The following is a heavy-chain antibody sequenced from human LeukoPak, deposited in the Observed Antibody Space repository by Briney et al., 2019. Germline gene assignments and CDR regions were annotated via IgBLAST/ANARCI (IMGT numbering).Heavy chain of an antibody. V-gene: IGHV3-48*03. CDR3: AKDKIAVAGRGLVY. CDR1: GFTFSSYE. J-gene: IGHJ4*02. D-gene: IGHD6-19*01. Sequence: GGSLRLSCAASGFTFSSYEMNWIRQAPGKGLEWVSYISSSGSTIYYADSVKGRFTISRDNSKNTLYLQMNSLRAEDTAVYYCAKDKIAVAGRGLVYWGQGTLVTVSS. CDR2: ISSSGSTI.